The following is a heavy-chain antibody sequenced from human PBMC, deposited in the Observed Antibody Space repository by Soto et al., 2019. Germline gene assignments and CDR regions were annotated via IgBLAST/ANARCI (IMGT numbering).Heavy chain of an antibody. CDR3: AREGGIVGATAADY. Sequence: TLSLTCTVSGGSISSGGYYWSWIRQHPGKGLEWIGYIYYSGSTYYNPSLKSRVTISVDTSKNQFSLKLSSVTAADTAVYYCAREGGIVGATAADYWGQGTLVTVSS. D-gene: IGHD1-26*01. CDR1: GGSISSGGYY. J-gene: IGHJ4*02. CDR2: IYYSGST. V-gene: IGHV4-31*03.